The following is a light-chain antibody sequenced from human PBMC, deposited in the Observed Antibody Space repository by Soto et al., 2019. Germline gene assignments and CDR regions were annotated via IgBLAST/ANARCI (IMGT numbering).Light chain of an antibody. CDR2: GAS. J-gene: IGKJ1*01. Sequence: EIVMTHSPATLSVSPWGIATLSCRASQSISDTLAWYQQKPGQAPRLLIYGASSRATGIPDRFSGSGSGTNFTLTISRLEPEDSAMYYRQQYDKLPRTFGQGTKVDIK. CDR1: QSISDT. CDR3: QQYDKLPRT. V-gene: IGKV3D-15*01.